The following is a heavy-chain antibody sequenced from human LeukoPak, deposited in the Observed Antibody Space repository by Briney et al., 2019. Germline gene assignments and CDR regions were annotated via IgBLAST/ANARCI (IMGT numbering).Heavy chain of an antibody. V-gene: IGHV4-59*01. CDR2: IYYTGST. D-gene: IGHD3-3*01. Sequence: SETLSLTCTVSGGSIGTFYWSWIRRPPGKGLEWIGYIYYTGSTNYNPSLKSRVTISVDTSKNQVSMRLTSVTAADTAVYYCVREQRSYDFSSSFYVAHGMDVWGQGTTVIVSS. CDR1: GGSIGTFY. CDR3: VREQRSYDFSSSFYVAHGMDV. J-gene: IGHJ6*02.